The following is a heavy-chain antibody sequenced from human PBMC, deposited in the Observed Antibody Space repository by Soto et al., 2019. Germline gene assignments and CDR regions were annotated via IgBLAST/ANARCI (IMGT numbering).Heavy chain of an antibody. CDR3: AREGYSSSSGSRGNWFDP. CDR2: MNPNSDNT. CDR1: GYTFTSYD. D-gene: IGHD6-6*01. V-gene: IGHV1-8*01. J-gene: IGHJ5*02. Sequence: ASVKVSCKASGYTFTSYDINWVRQATGQGLEWMGWMNPNSDNTGYAQKFQARVTMTRNTSISTAYMELSSLRPEDTAVYYCAREGYSSSSGSRGNWFDPWGQGTLVTVSS.